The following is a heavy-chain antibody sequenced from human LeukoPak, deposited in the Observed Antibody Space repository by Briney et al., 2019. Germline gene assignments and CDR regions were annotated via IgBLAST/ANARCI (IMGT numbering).Heavy chain of an antibody. J-gene: IGHJ4*02. CDR2: IYYSGIT. CDR3: ARTRPLLGATSPFDY. Sequence: SETLSLTCTVSGGSINSYYWSWIRQAPGKGLEWIGYIYYSGITNYIPSLKNRVTMSVDTSNSQFSLRLSSATPADTAVYYCARTRPLLGATSPFDYWGQGALVTVSS. V-gene: IGHV4-59*01. CDR1: GGSINSYY. D-gene: IGHD1-26*01.